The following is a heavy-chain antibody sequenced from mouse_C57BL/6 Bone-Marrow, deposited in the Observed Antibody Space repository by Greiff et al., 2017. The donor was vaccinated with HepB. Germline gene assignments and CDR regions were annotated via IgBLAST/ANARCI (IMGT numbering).Heavy chain of an antibody. J-gene: IGHJ4*01. V-gene: IGHV2-3*01. CDR1: GFSLTSYG. D-gene: IGHD2-3*01. Sequence: VMLVESGPGLVAPSQSLSITCTVSGFSLTSYGVSWVRQPPGKGLEWLGVIWGDGSTNYHSALISRLSISKDNSKGQVFLKLNSQQTDDTATYYCAKKGDGYPLYYYAMDYWGQGTSVTVSS. CDR2: IWGDGST. CDR3: AKKGDGYPLYYYAMDY.